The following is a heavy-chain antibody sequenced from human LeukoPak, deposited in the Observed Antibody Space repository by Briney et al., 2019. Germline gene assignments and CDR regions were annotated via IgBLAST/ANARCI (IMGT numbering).Heavy chain of an antibody. D-gene: IGHD3-9*01. CDR1: GYTFTSYA. J-gene: IGHJ6*02. CDR2: INAGNGNT. CDR3: ARDGPPVYDILTGPWAYGMDV. V-gene: IGHV1-3*01. Sequence: GASVKVPCKASGYTFTSYAMHWVRQAPGQRLEWMGWINAGNGNTKYSQKFQGRVTITRDTSASTAYMELSSLRSEDTAVYYCARDGPPVYDILTGPWAYGMDVWGQGTTVTVSS.